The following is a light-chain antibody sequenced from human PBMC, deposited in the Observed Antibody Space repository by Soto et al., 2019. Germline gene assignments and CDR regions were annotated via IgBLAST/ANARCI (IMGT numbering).Light chain of an antibody. CDR3: QQRCNWPLT. V-gene: IGKV3-11*01. CDR2: DVS. CDR1: QSVSGY. J-gene: IGKJ4*01. Sequence: EVVLTQSPATQSLSPGERATLSCRASQSVSGYLAWYQQKPGQAPRLLIYDVSNRATGIPARFSGSGSGTDFTLAISSLEPEDSAVYCCQQRCNWPLTFGGGTKVEIK.